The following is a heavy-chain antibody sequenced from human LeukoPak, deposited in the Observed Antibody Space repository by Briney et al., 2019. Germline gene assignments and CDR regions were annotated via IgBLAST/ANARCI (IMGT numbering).Heavy chain of an antibody. CDR3: AKDGQFCSGGSCYTFLDN. CDR1: GFTFDEYA. V-gene: IGHV3-9*01. D-gene: IGHD2-15*01. Sequence: GRSLRLSCAASGFTFDEYAMHWVRQAPGKGLEWVSGTSWNSGHMVYADSVKGRFTISRDNAKNSLYLQMNSLRAEDTALYYCAKDGQFCSGGSCYTFLDNWGQGTLVTVYS. CDR2: TSWNSGHM. J-gene: IGHJ4*02.